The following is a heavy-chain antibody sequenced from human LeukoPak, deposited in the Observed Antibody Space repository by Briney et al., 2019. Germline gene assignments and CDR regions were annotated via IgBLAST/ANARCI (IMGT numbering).Heavy chain of an antibody. Sequence: GGSLRLSCAASGFSFRNYWMSWVRQAPGKGLEWVADIKQDGSEKNYVDSVKGRFTISRDNSKNTLYLQMNSLRAEDTAVYYCAKEGGYSNRRWFDSRGQGTLVSVSS. V-gene: IGHV3-7*03. CDR2: IKQDGSEK. D-gene: IGHD5-12*01. J-gene: IGHJ5*01. CDR1: GFSFRNYW. CDR3: AKEGGYSNRRWFDS.